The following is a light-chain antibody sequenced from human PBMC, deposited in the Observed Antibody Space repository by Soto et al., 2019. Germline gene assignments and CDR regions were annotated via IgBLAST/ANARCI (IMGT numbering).Light chain of an antibody. V-gene: IGLV2-8*01. CDR2: EVT. J-gene: IGLJ2*01. Sequence: QSVLTQPPSASGSPGQSVTISCTGMSSDVGGYNYVSWYQQHPGKAPKLMIYEVTKRPSGVPDRFSGSKSGNTASLTVSGLQAEDEADYYCSSYAASNSVLFGGGTKLTVL. CDR1: SSDVGGYNY. CDR3: SSYAASNSVL.